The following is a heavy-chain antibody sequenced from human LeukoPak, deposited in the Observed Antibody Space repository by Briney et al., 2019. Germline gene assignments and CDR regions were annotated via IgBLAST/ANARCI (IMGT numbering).Heavy chain of an antibody. V-gene: IGHV3-30*02. Sequence: PGGSLRLSCAASGFTFSSYGMHWVRQAPGKGLEWVAFIRYDGSNKYYADSVKGRFTISRDNSKNTLYLQMNSLRSDDTAVYYCARSISRDFDWFDPWGQGTLVTVSS. J-gene: IGHJ5*02. CDR2: IRYDGSNK. D-gene: IGHD3-3*02. CDR1: GFTFSSYG. CDR3: ARSISRDFDWFDP.